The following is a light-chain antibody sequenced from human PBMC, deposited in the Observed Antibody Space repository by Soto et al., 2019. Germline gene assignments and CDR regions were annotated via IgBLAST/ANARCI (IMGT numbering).Light chain of an antibody. CDR3: QQLNSYPPT. CDR2: AAS. J-gene: IGKJ2*01. V-gene: IGKV1-9*01. CDR1: QGISSY. Sequence: IQLTQSPSSLSASVGDRVTITCRASQGISSYLAWYQQKPGKAPKLLIYAASTFQSGVPSRFSGSGSGTDFTRTISSLQPEDFATYYCQQLNSYPPTCGQGTKLEIK.